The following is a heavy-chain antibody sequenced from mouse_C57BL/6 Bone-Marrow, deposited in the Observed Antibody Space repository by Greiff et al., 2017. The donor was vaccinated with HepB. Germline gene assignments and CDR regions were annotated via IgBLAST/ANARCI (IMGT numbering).Heavy chain of an antibody. Sequence: DVMLVESGGGLVQPGGSLKLSCAASGFTFSDYGMAWVRQAPRKGPEWVAFISNLAYSIYYADTVTGRFTISRENAKNTLYLEMSSLRSEDTAMYYCARAGNYPYAMDYWGQGTSVTVSS. D-gene: IGHD2-1*01. CDR1: GFTFSDYG. J-gene: IGHJ4*01. CDR2: ISNLAYSI. CDR3: ARAGNYPYAMDY. V-gene: IGHV5-15*01.